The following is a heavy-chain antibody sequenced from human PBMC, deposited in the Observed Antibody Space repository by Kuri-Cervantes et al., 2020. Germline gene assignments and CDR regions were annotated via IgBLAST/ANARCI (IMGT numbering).Heavy chain of an antibody. Sequence: ASVKVSCKASGYTFTSYDINWVRQATGQGLEWMGWMNPNSGNTNYAQKLQGRVTMTTDTSTSTAYMELRSLRSDDTAVYYCARDSVGAGDYWGQGTLVTVSS. CDR2: MNPNSGNT. D-gene: IGHD1-26*01. J-gene: IGHJ4*02. CDR1: GYTFTSYD. V-gene: IGHV1-18*01. CDR3: ARDSVGAGDY.